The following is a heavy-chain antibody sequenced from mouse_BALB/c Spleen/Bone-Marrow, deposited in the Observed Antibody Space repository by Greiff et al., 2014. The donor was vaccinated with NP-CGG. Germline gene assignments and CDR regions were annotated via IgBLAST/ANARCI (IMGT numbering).Heavy chain of an antibody. V-gene: IGHV1-54*01. Sequence: QVQLQQSGAELVRPGTSVKVSCKASGYAFTNYLIEWVKQRPGQGLEWIGVINPGSGGTNCNEKFKGKATLTADKSSSTAYMQLSSLTSDDSAVYFCARELGVFAYWGQGTLVTVSA. CDR1: GYAFTNYL. CDR2: INPGSGGT. D-gene: IGHD4-1*01. J-gene: IGHJ3*01. CDR3: ARELGVFAY.